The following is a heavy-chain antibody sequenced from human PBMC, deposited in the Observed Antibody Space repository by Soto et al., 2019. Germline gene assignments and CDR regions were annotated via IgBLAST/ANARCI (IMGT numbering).Heavy chain of an antibody. V-gene: IGHV4-31*01. J-gene: IGHJ3*01. D-gene: IGHD6-19*01. CDR2: IYYSGSA. CDR3: ARDILTGRRGSAIDL. CDR1: GGSISSGGYY. Sequence: QVQLQESGPGLVKPSQTLSLTCTVSGGSISSGGYYWNWIRQPPGKGLEWIGYIYYSGSAYYNPSLKSLITISLVTSTNQFPRKMKSVTGADTAVYHCARDILTGRRGSAIDLWGPGTTVTVSP.